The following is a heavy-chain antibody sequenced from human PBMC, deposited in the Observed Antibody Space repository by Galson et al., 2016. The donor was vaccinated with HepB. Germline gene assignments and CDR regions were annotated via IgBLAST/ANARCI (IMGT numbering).Heavy chain of an antibody. CDR2: ISGSASRT. CDR1: GGTFSAFA. J-gene: IGHJ4*02. D-gene: IGHD6-19*01. CDR3: AKDQRYMESSGWYDFDF. Sequence: SCKASGGTFSAFAISWVRQAPGKGLEWVAAISGSASRTYSAGSVKGRFTISRDNSKNTLYLLMNSLRAEDTAIYYCAKDQRYMESSGWYDFDFWGQGTLVIVAS. V-gene: IGHV3-23*01.